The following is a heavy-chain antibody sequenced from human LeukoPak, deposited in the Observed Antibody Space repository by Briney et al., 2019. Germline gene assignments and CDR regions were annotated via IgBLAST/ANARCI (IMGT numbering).Heavy chain of an antibody. CDR1: GSTFSSYG. V-gene: IGHV3-30*18. J-gene: IGHJ4*02. Sequence: GRSLRLSCAASGSTFSSYGMNWVRQAPGKGLEWVAVISYDGSNKYYADSVKGRFTISRDNSKNTLYLQMNSLRAEDTAVYYCAKDLIPYYGSGISSDYWGQGTLVTVSS. CDR3: AKDLIPYYGSGISSDY. CDR2: ISYDGSNK. D-gene: IGHD3-10*01.